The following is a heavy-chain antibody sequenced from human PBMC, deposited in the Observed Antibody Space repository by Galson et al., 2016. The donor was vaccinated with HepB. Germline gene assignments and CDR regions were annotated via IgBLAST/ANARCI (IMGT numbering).Heavy chain of an antibody. D-gene: IGHD3-10*01. CDR2: INSDGSST. J-gene: IGHJ4*02. CDR3: ARSSGSGVDY. CDR1: GFTFSKYW. Sequence: LRLSCAASGFTFSKYWMHWVRQAPGKGLVWVSRINSDGSSTSYADSVKGRFTISRDNAKNTLSLQMSSLRVEDTAVYYCARSSGSGVDYWGQGTMVTVSS. V-gene: IGHV3-74*01.